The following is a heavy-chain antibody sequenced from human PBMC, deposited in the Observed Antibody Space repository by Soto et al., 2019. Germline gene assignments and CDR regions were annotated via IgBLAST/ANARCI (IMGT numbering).Heavy chain of an antibody. CDR2: IYYSGST. CDR3: ARTYDFWSGYYLNWFDP. V-gene: IGHV4-31*03. D-gene: IGHD3-3*01. J-gene: IGHJ5*02. Sequence: SETLSLTCTVSGGSISSGGYYWSWIRQHPGKGLEWIGYIYYSGSTYYNPSLKSRVTISVDTSKNQFSLKLSSVTAADTAVYYCARTYDFWSGYYLNWFDPWGQGTLVTVSS. CDR1: GGSISSGGYY.